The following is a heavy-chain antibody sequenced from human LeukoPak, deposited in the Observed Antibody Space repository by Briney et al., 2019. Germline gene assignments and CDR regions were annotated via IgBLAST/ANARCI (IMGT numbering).Heavy chain of an antibody. CDR1: GFTVSSNY. D-gene: IGHD3-9*01. J-gene: IGHJ5*02. CDR2: IYSGGST. V-gene: IGHV3-53*01. Sequence: GGSLRLSCAASGFTVSSNYMSWVRQAPGKGLEWVSVIYSGGSTYYADSVKGRFTISRDNSKNTLYLQMTSLRAEDTAVYYCARGSYYDILTENWFDPWGQGTLVTVSS. CDR3: ARGSYYDILTENWFDP.